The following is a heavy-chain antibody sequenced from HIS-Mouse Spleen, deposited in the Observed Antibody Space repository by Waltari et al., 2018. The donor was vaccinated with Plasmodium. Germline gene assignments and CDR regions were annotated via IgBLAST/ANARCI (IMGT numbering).Heavy chain of an antibody. CDR3: ARGPGYSSGWYYFDY. CDR2: INYSGSP. CDR1: GGSFSGYY. Sequence: QVQLQQWGAGLLKPSETLSLTCAVYGGSFSGYYWSWLRQPPGKGLEWIGEINYSGSPNNNPTLKSRDTISGDTSKSQFSLKLSSVTVADTAVYYCARGPGYSSGWYYFDYWGQGTLVTDAS. D-gene: IGHD6-19*01. J-gene: IGHJ4*02. V-gene: IGHV4-34*04.